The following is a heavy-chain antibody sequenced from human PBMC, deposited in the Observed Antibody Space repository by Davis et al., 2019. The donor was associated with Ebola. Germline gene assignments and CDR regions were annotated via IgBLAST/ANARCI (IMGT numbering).Heavy chain of an antibody. CDR1: GYSFTSYW. D-gene: IGHD6-13*01. CDR2: IYPGDSDT. J-gene: IGHJ6*02. Sequence: GESLKISCKGSGYSFTSYWIGWVRQMPGKGLEWIGIIYPGDSDTRYSPSFQGQVTISADKSISTAYLQWSSLKASDTAMYYCARHQYSSSWYFPLAPSMDVWGQGTTVTVSS. V-gene: IGHV5-51*01. CDR3: ARHQYSSSWYFPLAPSMDV.